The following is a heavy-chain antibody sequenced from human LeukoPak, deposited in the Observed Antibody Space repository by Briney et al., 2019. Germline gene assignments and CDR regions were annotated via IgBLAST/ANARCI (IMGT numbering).Heavy chain of an antibody. J-gene: IGHJ4*02. CDR2: IKQDGGEK. V-gene: IGHV3-7*01. CDR3: AGITYPFRY. D-gene: IGHD3-10*01. CDR1: GFTFSNYW. Sequence: GGSLRLSCAASGFTFSNYWMNWVRQAPGKGLEWVANIKQDGGEKSYVDSVKGRFTISRDNAKNSLHLQMNSLRAEDTAVYYCAGITYPFRYWGQGTLVTVSS.